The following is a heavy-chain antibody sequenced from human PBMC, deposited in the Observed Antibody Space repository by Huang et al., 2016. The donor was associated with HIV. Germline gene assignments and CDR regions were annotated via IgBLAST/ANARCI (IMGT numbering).Heavy chain of an antibody. V-gene: IGHV4-34*01. J-gene: IGHJ5*02. CDR1: GGSFTGSY. Sequence: QMYLQQWGAGLLKPSETLSLTCAVYGGSFTGSYWNWIRQSPGKGLDWSGQINHRGTATYNPSLESRVTMSVDTSKNQFSLKLTALTAADTGVYYCAREVMISFGGPFDPWGQGTLVIVSS. D-gene: IGHD3-16*01. CDR3: AREVMISFGGPFDP. CDR2: INHRGTA.